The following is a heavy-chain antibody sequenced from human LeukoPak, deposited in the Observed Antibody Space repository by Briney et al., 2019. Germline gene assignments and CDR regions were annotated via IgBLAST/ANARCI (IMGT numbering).Heavy chain of an antibody. V-gene: IGHV1-2*02. CDR1: GYTFTGYY. CDR3: ARALDTTMVTGY. CDR2: INPNSGGT. D-gene: IGHD5-18*01. Sequence: ASVKVSCKASGYTFTGYYMHWVRQAPGQGLEWVGWINPNSGGTKYAQKFQGRVTMTRDTSISTAYMDLSRLRSDDTAVYYCARALDTTMVTGYWGQGTLVTVSS. J-gene: IGHJ4*02.